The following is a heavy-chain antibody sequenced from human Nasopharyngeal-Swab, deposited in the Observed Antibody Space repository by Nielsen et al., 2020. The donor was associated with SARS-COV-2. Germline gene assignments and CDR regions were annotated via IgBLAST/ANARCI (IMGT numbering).Heavy chain of an antibody. CDR2: ISSSGSTI. Sequence: VRQAPGKGLEWVSYISSSGSTIYYADSVKGRFTISRDNAKNSLYLQMNSLRAEDTAVYYCARDPTSIVVVTAIPGGFDYWGREPWSPSPQ. CDR3: ARDPTSIVVVTAIPGGFDY. J-gene: IGHJ4*02. V-gene: IGHV3-48*03. D-gene: IGHD2-21*02.